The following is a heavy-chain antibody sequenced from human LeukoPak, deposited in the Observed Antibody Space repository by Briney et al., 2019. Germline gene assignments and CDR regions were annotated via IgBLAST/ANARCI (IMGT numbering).Heavy chain of an antibody. CDR1: GGSISSSNW. D-gene: IGHD6-13*01. CDR2: INHSGST. Sequence: PSGTLSLTCAVSGGSISSSNWWSWVRQPPGKGLEWIGEINHSGSTNYNPSLKSRVTISVDTSKNQFSLKLSSVTAADTAVYYCARRGGRHILYSSPVDYWGQGTLVTVSS. V-gene: IGHV4-4*02. CDR3: ARRGGRHILYSSPVDY. J-gene: IGHJ4*02.